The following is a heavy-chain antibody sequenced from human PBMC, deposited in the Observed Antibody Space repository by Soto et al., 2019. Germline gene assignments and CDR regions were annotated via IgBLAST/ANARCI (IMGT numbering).Heavy chain of an antibody. J-gene: IGHJ6*02. Sequence: PSETLSLTCTVSGGSISSYYWSWIRQPPGKGLEWIGYIYYSGSTSYNPSLKSRVTISVDTSKNQFSLKLSSVTAADTAVYYCARGGAALSDYYYGMDVWGQGTTVTVSS. CDR3: ARGGAALSDYYYGMDV. V-gene: IGHV4-59*01. D-gene: IGHD6-6*01. CDR2: IYYSGST. CDR1: GGSISSYY.